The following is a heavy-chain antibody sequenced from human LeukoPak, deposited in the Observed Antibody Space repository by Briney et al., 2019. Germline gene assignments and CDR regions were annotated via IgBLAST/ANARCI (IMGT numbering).Heavy chain of an antibody. CDR3: ARGPYCGGDCYFAY. J-gene: IGHJ4*02. Sequence: SETLSLTCTVSGGPISNYYWSWIRQPAGKGLEWIGRIYTSGTTNYNPSLKSRVTMSVDTSKNQFSLKLSSVTAADTAVYYCARGPYCGGDCYFAYWGQGTLVTVSS. D-gene: IGHD2-21*01. V-gene: IGHV4-4*07. CDR1: GGPISNYY. CDR2: IYTSGTT.